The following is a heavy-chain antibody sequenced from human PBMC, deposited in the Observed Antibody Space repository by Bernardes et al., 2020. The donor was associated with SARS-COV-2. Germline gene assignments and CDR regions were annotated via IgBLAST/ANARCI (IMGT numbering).Heavy chain of an antibody. J-gene: IGHJ5*02. CDR1: GYSFTNFG. V-gene: IGHV1-18*01. CDR3: ARDSSGPYDNSGPFWFDT. Sequence: ASVKVSCKSSGYSFTNFGITWVRQAPGQGLEWVGWINTNNGDTTFAQRLQGRVTMTSDTSTSTTYMELRSLTSDDTAMFYCARDSSGPYDNSGPFWFDTWGQGTLVTVSS. D-gene: IGHD3-22*01. CDR2: INTNNGDT.